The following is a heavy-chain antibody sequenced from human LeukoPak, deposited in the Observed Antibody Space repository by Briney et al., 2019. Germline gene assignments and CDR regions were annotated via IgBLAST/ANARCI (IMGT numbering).Heavy chain of an antibody. CDR1: GGSISSGGYY. CDR2: IYYSGST. J-gene: IGHJ4*02. CDR3: ARRRLDGDSSSAFDY. Sequence: SETLSLTCTVSGGSISSGGYYWSWLRQHPGKGLEWIGYIYYSGSTYYNPSLKSRVTISVDTSKNQFSLKLSSVTAADTAVYYCARRRLDGDSSSAFDYWGQGTLVTVSS. V-gene: IGHV4-31*03. D-gene: IGHD4-17*01.